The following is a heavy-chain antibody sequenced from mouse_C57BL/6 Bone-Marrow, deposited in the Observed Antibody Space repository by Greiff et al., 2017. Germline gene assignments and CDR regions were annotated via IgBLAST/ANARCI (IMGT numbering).Heavy chain of an antibody. V-gene: IGHV1-78*01. Sequence: QVQLKESDAELVKPGASVKISCKVSGYTFTDHTIHWMKQRPEQGLEWIGYIYPRDGSTKYNEKFKGKATLTADKSSSTAYMQLNSLTSEDSAVYFCARERIYYDYDSYAMDYWGQGTSVTVSS. CDR1: GYTFTDHT. CDR2: IYPRDGST. CDR3: ARERIYYDYDSYAMDY. D-gene: IGHD2-4*01. J-gene: IGHJ4*01.